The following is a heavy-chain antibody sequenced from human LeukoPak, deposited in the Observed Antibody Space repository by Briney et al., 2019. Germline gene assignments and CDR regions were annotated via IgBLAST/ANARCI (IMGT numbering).Heavy chain of an antibody. V-gene: IGHV3-74*01. J-gene: IGHJ4*02. CDR1: GFTFGFFL. D-gene: IGHD5-18*01. CDR3: ARDAPGNTALDY. CDR2: INGYGSST. Sequence: GALRLSLAASGFTFGFFLVHWVRQAPGEGPVLVSRINGYGSSTDFADSVKGRFTISRDNAKNTLYLQMNSLRAEDTAVYYCARDAPGNTALDYWGQGTLVTVSS.